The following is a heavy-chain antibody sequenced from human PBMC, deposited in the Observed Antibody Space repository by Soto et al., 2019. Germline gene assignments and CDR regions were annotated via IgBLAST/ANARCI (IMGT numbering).Heavy chain of an antibody. CDR3: PRCGNCSGGSVSHDNHSYETAV. J-gene: IGHJ6*04. CDR2: INHSGST. D-gene: IGHD2-15*01. Sequence: SETLSLTCAVYGESFSGYYWSWIRQPPGKGLEWIGEINHSGSTNYNPSLKSRVTISVDTSKNQFSLKLISVTAADTAVYYCPRCGNCSGGSVSHDNHSYETAVRGKRTPVTVSS. V-gene: IGHV4-34*01. CDR1: GESFSGYY.